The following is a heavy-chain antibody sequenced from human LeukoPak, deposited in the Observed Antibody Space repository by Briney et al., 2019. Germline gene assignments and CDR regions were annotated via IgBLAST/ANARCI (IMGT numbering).Heavy chain of an antibody. V-gene: IGHV4-59*01. CDR1: GGSISSYY. J-gene: IGHJ3*02. Sequence: SETLSLTCTVSGGSISSYYWSWIRQPPGKGLEWIGYIYYSGSTNYNPSLKSQVTISVDTSKNQFSLKLSSVTAADTAVYYCARVSPDAFDIWGQGTMVTVSS. CDR3: ARVSPDAFDI. D-gene: IGHD3-16*02. CDR2: IYYSGST.